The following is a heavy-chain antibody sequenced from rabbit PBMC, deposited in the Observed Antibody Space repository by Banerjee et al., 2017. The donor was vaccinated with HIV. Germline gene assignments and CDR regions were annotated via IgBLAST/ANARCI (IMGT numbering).Heavy chain of an antibody. CDR2: IYSGSSGST. CDR3: ARDLAGVIGWNFDL. J-gene: IGHJ4*01. D-gene: IGHD4-1*01. CDR1: KLDFSSSYW. Sequence: QEQLVEYGGDLVQPEGSLTLTCKASKLDFSSSYWICWVRQAPGKGLEWIACIYSGSSGSTYYASWVNGRFTISKTSSTTVTLQMTSLTAADTATYFCARDLAGVIGWNFDLWGQGTLVTVS. V-gene: IGHV1S45*01.